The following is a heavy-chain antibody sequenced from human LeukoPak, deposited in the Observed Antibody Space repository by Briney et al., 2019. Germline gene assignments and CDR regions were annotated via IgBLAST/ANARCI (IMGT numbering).Heavy chain of an antibody. CDR1: GYTFTSYG. CDR3: ARGGRISVWFGELTTNWFDP. J-gene: IGHJ5*02. V-gene: IGHV1-18*01. CDR2: ISAYNGNT. D-gene: IGHD3-10*01. Sequence: GASVKVSCKASGYTFTSYGISWVRQAPGQGLEWMGWISAYNGNTNYAQKLQGRVTMTTDTSTSTAYMELRSLRSDDTAVYYCARGGRISVWFGELTTNWFDPWGQGTLVTVSS.